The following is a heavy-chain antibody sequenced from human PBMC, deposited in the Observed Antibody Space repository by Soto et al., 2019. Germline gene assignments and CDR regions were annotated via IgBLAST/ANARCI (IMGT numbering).Heavy chain of an antibody. V-gene: IGHV3-7*01. J-gene: IGHJ3*02. D-gene: IGHD2-15*01. CDR2: IKQDGSEK. CDR3: ARDLDLDCSGGSCSSQAFDI. Sequence: GGSLRLSCAASGFTFSSYWMSWVRQAPGKGLEWVANIKQDGSEKYYVDSVKGRFTISRDNAKNSRCLQMNSLRAEDTAVYYCARDLDLDCSGGSCSSQAFDIWGQGTMVTVSS. CDR1: GFTFSSYW.